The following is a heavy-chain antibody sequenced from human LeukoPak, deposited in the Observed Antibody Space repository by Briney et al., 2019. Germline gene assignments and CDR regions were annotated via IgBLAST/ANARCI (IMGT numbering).Heavy chain of an antibody. CDR1: GFTISSYG. CDR2: IWYDGSNK. J-gene: IGHJ4*02. Sequence: PGGSLRLSCAASGFTISSYGMHWVRQAPGKGLEWVAVIWYDGSNKYYADSVKGRFTISRDNSKNTLYLQMNSLRAEGTAVYYCARDRILRSGSLGYWGQGTLVTVSS. D-gene: IGHD1-26*01. CDR3: ARDRILRSGSLGY. V-gene: IGHV3-33*08.